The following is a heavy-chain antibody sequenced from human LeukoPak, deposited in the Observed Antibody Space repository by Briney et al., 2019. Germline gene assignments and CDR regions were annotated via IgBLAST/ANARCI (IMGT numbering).Heavy chain of an antibody. CDR2: IGGSCRSS. CDR1: GFTFSTYA. J-gene: IGHJ6*02. V-gene: IGHV3-23*01. CDR3: AKTLRLDV. Sequence: PGASLRLSCAASGFTFSTYAMSWVRQAPGMGLEWVSAIGGSCRSSYYVDSVKGRFTISRDNSKNTLYLQMNSLRAEDTAVYYCAKTLRLDVWGQGTTVTVSS.